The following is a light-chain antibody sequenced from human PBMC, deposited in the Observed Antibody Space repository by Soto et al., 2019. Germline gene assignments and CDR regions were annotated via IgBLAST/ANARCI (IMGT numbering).Light chain of an antibody. CDR3: QQLNYYPLT. CDR2: DAS. J-gene: IGKJ1*01. CDR1: QDIASY. Sequence: DIQLTQSPSFLSASVGDRVIITCRANQDIASYLAWYQQKPVKATKLLIYDASTLQSGVPSKFSGSGAGTEFTHTISSLQPEDFATYYCQQLNYYPLTFGQGTKLEIK. V-gene: IGKV1-9*01.